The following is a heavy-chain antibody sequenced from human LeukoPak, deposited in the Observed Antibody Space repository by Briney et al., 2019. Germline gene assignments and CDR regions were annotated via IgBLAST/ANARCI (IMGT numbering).Heavy chain of an antibody. CDR3: ARASYCSSTSCYLVRYYYYCMDV. V-gene: IGHV4-34*01. J-gene: IGHJ6*03. CDR2: INHSRST. Sequence: SETLSLTCAVYGGSFSGYYWSWIRQPPGKGLEWIGEINHSRSTNYNPSLKSRVTISVDTSKNQFSLKLSSVTAADTAVYYCARASYCSSTSCYLVRYYYYCMDVWGKGTTVTVSS. D-gene: IGHD2-2*01. CDR1: GGSFSGYY.